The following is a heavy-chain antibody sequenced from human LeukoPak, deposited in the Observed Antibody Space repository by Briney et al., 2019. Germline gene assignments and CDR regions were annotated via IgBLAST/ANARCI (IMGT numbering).Heavy chain of an antibody. CDR2: ISTSGST. D-gene: IGHD1-26*01. Sequence: SETLSLTCTVSGDSISTYYWTWIRQPAGKGLEWIGRISTSGSTNYNPSLKSRVTMSVDTSKNQFSLKLSSMTAADTAVHYCARGGSGSYSAFDFWGQGTLVTVSS. CDR1: GDSISTYY. CDR3: ARGGSGSYSAFDF. V-gene: IGHV4-4*07. J-gene: IGHJ4*02.